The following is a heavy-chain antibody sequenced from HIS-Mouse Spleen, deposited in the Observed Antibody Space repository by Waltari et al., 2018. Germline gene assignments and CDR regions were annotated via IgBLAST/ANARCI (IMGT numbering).Heavy chain of an antibody. V-gene: IGHV3-30*18. CDR2: ISYDGSNK. Sequence: QVQLLESGGGVVQPGRSLRLSCAASGFTFSSYCMHWARQAPGKGLAWVAVISYDGSNKYYADSVKGRFTISRDNSKNTLYLQMNSLRAEDTAVYYCAKDRGSPLYFDYWGQGTLVTVSS. CDR3: AKDRGSPLYFDY. CDR1: GFTFSSYC. J-gene: IGHJ4*02. D-gene: IGHD1-26*01.